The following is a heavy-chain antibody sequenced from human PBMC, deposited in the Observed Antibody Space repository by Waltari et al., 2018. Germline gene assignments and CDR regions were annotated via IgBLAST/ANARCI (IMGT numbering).Heavy chain of an antibody. CDR1: GYTLTELS. CDR3: ATGSYMITFGGFIVNDAFDI. Sequence: QVQLVQSGAEVKKPGASVKVSCKVSGYTLTELSMHWVRQAPGTGLGWMGGFDPEEGETIHAQKFQGRVTMTEDTSTDTAYMELSSLRSEYTAVYYCATGSYMITFGGFIVNDAFDIWGQGTMVTVSS. CDR2: FDPEEGET. V-gene: IGHV1-24*01. J-gene: IGHJ3*02. D-gene: IGHD3-16*02.